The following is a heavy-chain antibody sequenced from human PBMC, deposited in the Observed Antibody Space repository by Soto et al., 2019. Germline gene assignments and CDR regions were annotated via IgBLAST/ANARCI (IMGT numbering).Heavy chain of an antibody. CDR3: ASGFVGSWNTGEYFWFDF. V-gene: IGHV1-8*03. D-gene: IGHD1-1*01. Sequence: GALVEGFCKASGYTFTSFAINWVRQATGQGLEWMGWMIPNFGKEDYAQKFQGRVTITGDTSMTTAYMELSSLTSEDTAVYYCASGFVGSWNTGEYFWFDFGRQGSLVIVSS. CDR1: GYTFTSFA. J-gene: IGHJ5*01. CDR2: MIPNFGKE.